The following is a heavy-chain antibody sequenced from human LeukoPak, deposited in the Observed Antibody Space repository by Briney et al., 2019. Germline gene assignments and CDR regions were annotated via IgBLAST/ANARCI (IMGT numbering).Heavy chain of an antibody. J-gene: IGHJ4*02. CDR2: INHLGRA. Sequence: PSETLSLTCGVYGGSFTYYQWTWIRQTPGKGLEWIGEINHLGRANYNPSLRSRITISVDMSKNQLSLKLNSVTAADTAVYYCTRRGDYYGSGSFFLWGQGNLVTVSS. D-gene: IGHD3-10*01. CDR3: TRRGDYYGSGSFFL. V-gene: IGHV4-34*01. CDR1: GGSFTYYQ.